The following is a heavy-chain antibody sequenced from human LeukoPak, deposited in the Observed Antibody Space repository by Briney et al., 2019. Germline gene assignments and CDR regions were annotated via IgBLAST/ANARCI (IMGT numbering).Heavy chain of an antibody. J-gene: IGHJ3*02. Sequence: GGSLRLSCVASGVTVSDRFMSWVRQAPGKGRGWVSIYYSGGDSTSYADSVKGRFTISRDNSKNTLYLEMNDLRAEDTAVYYCARERYCGGDCYSFAFDIWGQGTMVTVS. CDR1: GVTVSDRF. CDR3: ARERYCGGDCYSFAFDI. CDR2: YYSGGDST. D-gene: IGHD2-21*02. V-gene: IGHV3-66*01.